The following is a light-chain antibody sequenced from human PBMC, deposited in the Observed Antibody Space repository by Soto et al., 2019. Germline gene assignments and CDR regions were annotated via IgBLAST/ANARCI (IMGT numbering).Light chain of an antibody. J-gene: IGLJ1*01. CDR1: SSDVGGYNY. Sequence: QSVLTQPRSVSGSPGQSVTISCTGTSSDVGGYNYVSWYQQHQGKAPKLMIYDVSKRPSGVPDRFSGSKSGNTASLTISGLQAEDEADYYCCSYAGSSTWVFGTGTKVTVL. V-gene: IGLV2-11*01. CDR2: DVS. CDR3: CSYAGSSTWV.